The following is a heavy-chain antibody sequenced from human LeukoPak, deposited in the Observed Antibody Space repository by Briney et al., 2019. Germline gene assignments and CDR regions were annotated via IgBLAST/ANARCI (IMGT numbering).Heavy chain of an antibody. J-gene: IGHJ4*02. CDR1: GFTFGDYA. CDR3: TTSYGDYVIEYYFDY. CDR2: IRSKAYGGTT. V-gene: IGHV3-49*04. D-gene: IGHD4-17*01. Sequence: PGGSLRLSCTASGFTFGDYAVSWVRQAPGKGLEWVGFIRSKAYGGTTEYAASVEGRFTISRDDSKSIAYLQMNSLKTEDTAVYYCTTSYGDYVIEYYFDYWGQGTLVTVSS.